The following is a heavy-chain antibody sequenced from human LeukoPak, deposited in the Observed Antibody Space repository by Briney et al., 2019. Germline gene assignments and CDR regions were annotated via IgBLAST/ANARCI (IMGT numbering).Heavy chain of an antibody. Sequence: GGSLRLSCAASGFTFSSYAMSWVRQDPGKGLEWVSDLSGSGGSTYYADSVKGRFTISRDNSKNTLYLQMNILTTEHPAVYYCAKDCPRAQDYYYGGMDVWGQGTTGTVS. CDR2: LSGSGGST. CDR3: AKDCPRAQDYYYGGMDV. V-gene: IGHV3-23*01. CDR1: GFTFSSYA. J-gene: IGHJ6*02.